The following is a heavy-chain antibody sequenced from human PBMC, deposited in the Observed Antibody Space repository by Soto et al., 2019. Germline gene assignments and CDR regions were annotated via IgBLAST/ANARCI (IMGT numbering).Heavy chain of an antibody. Sequence: GGSLRLSCAASGFTFSNAWMNWVRQAPGKGLEWVGRIKSKTDGGTTDYAAPVKGRFTISRDDSKNTLYLQMNSLRTEDTAVYYCEAYYYDSSGYYHFDYWGQGTLVTVSS. CDR2: IKSKTDGGTT. D-gene: IGHD3-22*01. CDR1: GFTFSNAW. J-gene: IGHJ4*02. CDR3: EAYYYDSSGYYHFDY. V-gene: IGHV3-15*07.